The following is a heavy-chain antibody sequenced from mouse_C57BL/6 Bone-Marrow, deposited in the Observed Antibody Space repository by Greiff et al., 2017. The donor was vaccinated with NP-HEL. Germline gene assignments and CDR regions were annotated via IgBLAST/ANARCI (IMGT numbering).Heavy chain of an antibody. D-gene: IGHD4-1*02. J-gene: IGHJ4*01. CDR2: INPSSGYT. CDR3: ARYRASTGTRAMDY. CDR1: GYTFTSYW. Sequence: VKLVESGAELAKPGASVKLSCKASGYTFTSYWMHWVKQRPGQGLEWIGYINPSSGYTKYNQKFKDKATWTADKSSSTAYMQLSSLTYEDSAVYYCARYRASTGTRAMDYWGQGTSVTVSS. V-gene: IGHV1-7*01.